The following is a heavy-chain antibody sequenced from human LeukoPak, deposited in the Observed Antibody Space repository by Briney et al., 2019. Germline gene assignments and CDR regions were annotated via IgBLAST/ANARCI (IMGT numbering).Heavy chain of an antibody. J-gene: IGHJ3*02. CDR3: AKGAVGATLWNDAFDI. D-gene: IGHD1-26*01. CDR2: IISDGSITSDGSTT. Sequence: GGSLRLSCAASGFTFSYYWMHWVRQTPGKGLVWVSRIISDGSITSDGSTTGYADSVKGRFTISRDNAKNTVYLQMNSLRAEDTAVYYCAKGAVGATLWNDAFDIWGQGTMVTVSS. CDR1: GFTFSYYW. V-gene: IGHV3-74*01.